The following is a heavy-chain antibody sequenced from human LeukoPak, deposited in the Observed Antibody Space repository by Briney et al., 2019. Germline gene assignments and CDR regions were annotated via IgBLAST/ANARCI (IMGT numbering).Heavy chain of an antibody. CDR2: ISHSGTT. CDR1: GGSISGYY. Sequence: SETLSLTCAVYGGSISGYYWSWIRQSPGKGLEHIGEISHSGTTNYNPSLKSRVTISVDTSKNQLSLKLSSVTAADTAVYYCARGSTYYYGSGSEIPHFLNYWGQGTLVTVSS. D-gene: IGHD3-10*01. V-gene: IGHV4-34*01. J-gene: IGHJ4*02. CDR3: ARGSTYYYGSGSEIPHFLNY.